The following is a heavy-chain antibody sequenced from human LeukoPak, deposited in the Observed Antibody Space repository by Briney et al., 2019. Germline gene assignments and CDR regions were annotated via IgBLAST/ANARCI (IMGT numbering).Heavy chain of an antibody. V-gene: IGHV3-74*01. CDR1: GFTFSTYW. Sequence: AGTLRLSCAASGFTFSTYWMHWVRQAPGKGLVWVSRLIIDGGSTAYRYSVGVRFTTSRDKAKNTLYLQMNRLRAEDTAVYYCVTLLGYCGGAPCFADYYFDLWGRGTLVTVSS. D-gene: IGHD2-15*01. J-gene: IGHJ2*01. CDR3: VTLLGYCGGAPCFADYYFDL. CDR2: LIIDGGST.